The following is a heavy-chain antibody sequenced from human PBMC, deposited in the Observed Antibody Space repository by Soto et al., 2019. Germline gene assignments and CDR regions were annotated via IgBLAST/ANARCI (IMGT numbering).Heavy chain of an antibody. D-gene: IGHD4-4*01. CDR2: INHSGST. Sequence: SETLSLTCAVYGGSFSGYYWSWIRQPPGKGLEWIGEINHSGSTNYNPSLKSRVTISVDTSKNKFSLKLSSVTAADTAVYYCARGLIPGQIPQLLQSAFAGYYFDYWGQGTLVTVSS. J-gene: IGHJ4*02. CDR3: ARGLIPGQIPQLLQSAFAGYYFDY. CDR1: GGSFSGYY. V-gene: IGHV4-34*01.